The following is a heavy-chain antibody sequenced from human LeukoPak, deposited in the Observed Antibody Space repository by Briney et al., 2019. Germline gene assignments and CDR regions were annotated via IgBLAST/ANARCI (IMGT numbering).Heavy chain of an antibody. CDR3: AKQTYCSAGSCYGPLDP. CDR1: GFTFSSYA. CDR2: ISGSGGNT. Sequence: GGSLRLSCAASGFTFSSYAMNWVRQAPGKGLEWVSAISGSGGNTYYADSVRGQFTISRDNSKNTVYLQMNGLRAEDTAVYYCAKQTYCSAGSCYGPLDPWGQGTPVTVSS. D-gene: IGHD2-15*01. V-gene: IGHV3-23*01. J-gene: IGHJ5*02.